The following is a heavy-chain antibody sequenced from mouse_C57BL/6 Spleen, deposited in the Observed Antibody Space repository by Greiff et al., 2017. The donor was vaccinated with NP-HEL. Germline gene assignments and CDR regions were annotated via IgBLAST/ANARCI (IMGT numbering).Heavy chain of an antibody. J-gene: IGHJ3*01. Sequence: EVKVEESGGGLVQPGGSMKLSCVASGFTFSNYWMNWVRQSPEKGLEWVAQIRLKSDNYATHYAESVKGRFTISRDDSKSSVYLQMNNLRAEDTGIYYCTGLEAWFAYWGQGTLVTVSA. CDR3: TGLEAWFAY. CDR2: IRLKSDNYAT. CDR1: GFTFSNYW. V-gene: IGHV6-3*01.